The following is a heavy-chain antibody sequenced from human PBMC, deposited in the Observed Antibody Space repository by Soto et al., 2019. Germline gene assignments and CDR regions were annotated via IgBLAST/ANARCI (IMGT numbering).Heavy chain of an antibody. CDR3: ARDDSGSTWAAYNWLDS. CDR1: GFTFRSFA. CDR2: ISYDGTNK. Sequence: GGSLSLSCAASGFTFRSFAMHWVRQAPGKGLGWVAVISYDGTNKYYTDSVKGRFTISRDNSNNMLYLQMNSLRVEDTAVYHCARDDSGSTWAAYNWLDSWGQGTLVTVSS. J-gene: IGHJ5*01. D-gene: IGHD1-20*01. V-gene: IGHV3-30-3*01.